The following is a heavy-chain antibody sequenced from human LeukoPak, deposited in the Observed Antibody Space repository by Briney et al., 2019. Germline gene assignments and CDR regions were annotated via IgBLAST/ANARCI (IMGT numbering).Heavy chain of an antibody. CDR2: ISGSGGST. J-gene: IGHJ4*02. CDR1: GFTFSNYA. D-gene: IGHD1-26*01. V-gene: IGHV3-23*01. Sequence: GGSLRLSCAASGFTFSNYAMSWVRQAPGKGLEWVSGISGSGGSTYYADSVKGRFTISRDNSKNTLYLQMNSLTDEDTAVYYCAKKWGVGTTTLDYFDYWGQGTQVTVSS. CDR3: AKKWGVGTTTLDYFDY.